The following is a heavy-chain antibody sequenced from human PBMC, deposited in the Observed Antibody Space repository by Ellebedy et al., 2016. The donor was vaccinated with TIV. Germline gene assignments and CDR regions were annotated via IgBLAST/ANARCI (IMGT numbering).Heavy chain of an antibody. J-gene: IGHJ2*01. Sequence: SETLSLTCTVSGGSISSYYWSWIRQPPGKGLEWIGYIYYSGSTNYNPSLKSRVTISVDTSKNQFSLKLSSVTAADTAVYYCARVKDYYDSSGYYNTRPWYFDLWGRGTLVTVSS. D-gene: IGHD3-22*01. V-gene: IGHV4-59*01. CDR2: IYYSGST. CDR1: GGSISSYY. CDR3: ARVKDYYDSSGYYNTRPWYFDL.